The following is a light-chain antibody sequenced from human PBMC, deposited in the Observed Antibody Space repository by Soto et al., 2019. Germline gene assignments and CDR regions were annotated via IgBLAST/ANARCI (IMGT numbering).Light chain of an antibody. CDR3: QSSYSNPWT. CDR1: QSISTY. V-gene: IGKV1-39*01. CDR2: AAS. J-gene: IGKJ1*01. Sequence: DIQMTQSPSSLSASVGDRVTITCRASQSISTYLNWYQQRPGKAPKFLISAASTLPSGVPSRFTASGSGTDFTLTISSLQPEDFATDDCQSSYSNPWTFGQGTKVDIE.